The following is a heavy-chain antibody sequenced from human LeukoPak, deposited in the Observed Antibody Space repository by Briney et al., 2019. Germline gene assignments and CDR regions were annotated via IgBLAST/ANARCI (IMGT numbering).Heavy chain of an antibody. J-gene: IGHJ5*02. V-gene: IGHV4-4*07. CDR3: ARDRDPYGENWFGP. Sequence: SETLSLTCAVYGGSFSGYYWSWIRQPAGKGLEWIGRIYTSGSTNYNPSLKSRVTISVDTSKNQFSLKLSSVTAADTAVYYCARDRDPYGENWFGPWGQGTLVTVSS. CDR1: GGSFSGYY. D-gene: IGHD4-17*01. CDR2: IYTSGST.